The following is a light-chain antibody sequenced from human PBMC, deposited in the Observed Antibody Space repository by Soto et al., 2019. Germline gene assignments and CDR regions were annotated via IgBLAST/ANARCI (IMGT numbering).Light chain of an antibody. CDR3: SSYKSGSTYV. CDR2: EVS. CDR1: SSDVGGYNY. J-gene: IGLJ1*01. Sequence: LTRPASVSGSPGQSITISCTGTSSDVGGYNYVSWYQQHPGKAPKLMIYEVSNRPSGVSNRFSGSKSGNTASLTISGLQAEDEADYYCSSYKSGSTYVFGTGTRVTVL. V-gene: IGLV2-14*01.